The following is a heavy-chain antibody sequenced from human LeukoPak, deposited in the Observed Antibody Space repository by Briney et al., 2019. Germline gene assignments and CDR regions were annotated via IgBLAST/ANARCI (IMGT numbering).Heavy chain of an antibody. Sequence: GGSLRFSCSAAGFTFRSHAMHWVRQAPGKGLEYVSTINDDGSLTYYADSVKGRFTISRDNSKNTVYLQMNNLRPDDSAVYHCLKGGWATIGPPKDWGQGTQVSVSS. CDR1: GFTFRSHA. V-gene: IGHV3-64D*08. J-gene: IGHJ4*02. D-gene: IGHD5-24*01. CDR3: LKGGWATIGPPKD. CDR2: INDDGSLT.